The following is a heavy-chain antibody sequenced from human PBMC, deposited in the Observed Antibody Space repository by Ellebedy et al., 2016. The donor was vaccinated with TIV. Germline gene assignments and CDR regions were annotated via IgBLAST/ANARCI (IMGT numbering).Heavy chain of an antibody. CDR2: IYYSGST. D-gene: IGHD6-19*01. CDR1: GGSISSYY. V-gene: IGHV4-59*01. J-gene: IGHJ6*02. Sequence: MPSETLSLTCTVSGGSISSYYWSWIRQPPGKGLEWIGYIYYSGSTNYNPSLKSRVTISVDTSKNQFSLKLSSVTAADTAVYYCAREGSSGWRNYYYYYGMDVWGQGTTVTVSS. CDR3: AREGSSGWRNYYYYYGMDV.